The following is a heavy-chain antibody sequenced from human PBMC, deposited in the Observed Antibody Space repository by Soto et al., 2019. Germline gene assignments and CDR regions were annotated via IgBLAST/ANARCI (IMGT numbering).Heavy chain of an antibody. V-gene: IGHV4-39*01. J-gene: IGHJ5*02. D-gene: IGHD6-13*01. Sequence: SETLSLTCNVSGGSISSSRSYWAWFRQPPGKELEWIANIFYAGNTYYNPSLKSRVTVSVDTSKIQFSLKLDSVTAADTAVYYCARQAAAPGIDLWFDPWGQGTLVTVSS. CDR1: GGSISSSRSY. CDR2: IFYAGNT. CDR3: ARQAAAPGIDLWFDP.